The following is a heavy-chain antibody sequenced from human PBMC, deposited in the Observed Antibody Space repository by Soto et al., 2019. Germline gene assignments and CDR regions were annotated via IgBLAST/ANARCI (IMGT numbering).Heavy chain of an antibody. V-gene: IGHV3-30*18. CDR3: AKDWGSSGWYNWFDP. J-gene: IGHJ5*02. CDR1: GFTFSTSG. Sequence: QVQLVESGGGVVQSGRSLRLSCAASGFTFSTSGMHWIRQAPGKGLEWVVMISHDGGATYYVDSVKGRFTISRDTDKNTLHLQMDSLRPEDTATYYCAKDWGSSGWYNWFDPWGQGTLVTVSS. CDR2: ISHDGGAT. D-gene: IGHD6-13*01.